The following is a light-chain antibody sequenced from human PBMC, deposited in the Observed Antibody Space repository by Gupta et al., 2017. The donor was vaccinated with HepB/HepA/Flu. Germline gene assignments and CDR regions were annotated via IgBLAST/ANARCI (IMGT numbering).Light chain of an antibody. CDR2: GES. Sequence: EIVLTQSPGTLSLSPGERATLSCRASQSVSSSYLDWSQQKPGQTPTHRIYGESRRATGSTGRYSGSGFGVDCTISISKLEPEEYEVSYCKQYKSAHQSICTFGQGTKLDIK. J-gene: IGKJ2*02. V-gene: IGKV3-20*01. CDR1: QSVSSSY. CDR3: KQYKSAHQSICT.